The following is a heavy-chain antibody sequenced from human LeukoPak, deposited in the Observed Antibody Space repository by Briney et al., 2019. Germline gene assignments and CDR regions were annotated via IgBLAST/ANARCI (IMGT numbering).Heavy chain of an antibody. V-gene: IGHV4-34*01. CDR1: GGSFSGYY. CDR3: ARDNVLRFLEWANWFDP. J-gene: IGHJ5*02. Sequence: SETLSLTCAVYGGSFSGYYWSWIRQPPGKGLEWIGEINHSGSTNYNPSLKSRVTISVDTSKNQFSLKLSSVTAADTAVYYCARDNVLRFLEWANWFDPWGQGTLVTVSS. D-gene: IGHD3-3*01. CDR2: INHSGST.